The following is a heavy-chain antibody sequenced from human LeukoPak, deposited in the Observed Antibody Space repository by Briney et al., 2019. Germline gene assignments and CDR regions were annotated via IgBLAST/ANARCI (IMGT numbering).Heavy chain of an antibody. J-gene: IGHJ4*02. CDR3: ARGDYFDRRFDF. CDR1: GFTFSTSW. D-gene: IGHD3-22*01. V-gene: IGHV3-7*01. Sequence: GGSLRLSCAASGFTFSTSWMNWVRQAPGKGLEWVADIKQDGCEKYYVDSVKGRFTVSRDNAKNSLYLQMNSLRAEDTAVYYCARGDYFDRRFDFWGQGTLVTVSS. CDR2: IKQDGCEK.